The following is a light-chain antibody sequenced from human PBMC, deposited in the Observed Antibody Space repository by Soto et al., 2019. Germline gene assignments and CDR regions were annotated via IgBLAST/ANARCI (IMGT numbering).Light chain of an antibody. J-gene: IGLJ3*02. CDR3: QVWDSSSDHWV. CDR1: NIGSKS. V-gene: IGLV3-21*02. Sequence: SYELTQPHSVSVAPGQTARITCGGNNIGSKSVHWYQQKPGQAPVLVVYDDSGRPSGIPERFSGSNSGNTATLTISRVEAGDEAHYYCQVWDSSSDHWVFGGGTKLTVL. CDR2: DDS.